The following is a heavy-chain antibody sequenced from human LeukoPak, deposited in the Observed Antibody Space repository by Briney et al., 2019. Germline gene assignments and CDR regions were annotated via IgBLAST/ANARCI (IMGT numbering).Heavy chain of an antibody. D-gene: IGHD1-26*01. Sequence: GASVKVSCKASGYTFTSYGISWVRQAPGQGLEWMGWISAYNGNTNYAQKLQGRVTMTTDTSTSTAYMELRSLRSDDTAVYYCARLSATRFSYYYYYMDVWGKGITVTVSS. CDR1: GYTFTSYG. CDR3: ARLSATRFSYYYYYMDV. CDR2: ISAYNGNT. V-gene: IGHV1-18*01. J-gene: IGHJ6*03.